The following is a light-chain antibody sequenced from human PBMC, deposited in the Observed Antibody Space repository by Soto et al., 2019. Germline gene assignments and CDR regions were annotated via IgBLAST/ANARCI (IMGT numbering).Light chain of an antibody. V-gene: IGKV3-20*01. CDR2: DAS. Sequence: EIVLTQSPGTLSLSPGERATLSCRASQSFSSSYLAWYQQKPGQAPRLLIYDASSRATGIPDRFSGSGSGTDFTLTISRLEPEDFAVYYCQQYGSSPRTFGQGTKVDIK. CDR1: QSFSSSY. J-gene: IGKJ1*01. CDR3: QQYGSSPRT.